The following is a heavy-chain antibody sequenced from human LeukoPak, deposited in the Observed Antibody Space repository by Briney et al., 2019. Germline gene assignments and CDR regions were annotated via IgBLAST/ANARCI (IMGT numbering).Heavy chain of an antibody. CDR3: ARARDIAAAEWFDP. Sequence: ASRTLSLTCAVSGGSISSGGYSWSWIRQPPGRGLEWIGYIYHSGSTYYNPSLKSRVTISVDRSKNQFSLKLSSVTAADTAVYYCARARDIAAAEWFDPWGQGTLVTVSS. V-gene: IGHV4-30-2*01. D-gene: IGHD6-13*01. CDR1: GGSISSGGYS. CDR2: IYHSGST. J-gene: IGHJ5*02.